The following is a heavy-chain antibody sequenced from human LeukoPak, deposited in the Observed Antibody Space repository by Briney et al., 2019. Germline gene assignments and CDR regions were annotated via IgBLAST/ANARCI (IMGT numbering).Heavy chain of an antibody. J-gene: IGHJ6*02. Sequence: KPSETLSLTCTVYGGSFSGYYWSWIRQPPGKGLEWIGEINHSGSTNYNPSLKSRVTISVDTSKNQFSLKLSSVTAADTAVYYCARGAHYYYYYGMDVWGQGTTVTVSS. CDR2: INHSGST. V-gene: IGHV4-34*01. CDR3: ARGAHYYYYYGMDV. CDR1: GGSFSGYY.